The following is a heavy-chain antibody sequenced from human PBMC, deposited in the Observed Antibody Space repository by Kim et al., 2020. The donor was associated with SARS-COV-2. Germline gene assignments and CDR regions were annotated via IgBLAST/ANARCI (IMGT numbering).Heavy chain of an antibody. D-gene: IGHD3-10*02. V-gene: IGHV3-23*01. CDR2: ASGSGGST. CDR3: AKAPGSLLYVRSVYFDY. CDR1: GFTFSSYA. Sequence: GGSLRLSCAASGFTFSSYAMSWVRQAPGKGLEWVSIASGSGGSTNYADSVKGRFTIPRDNSKKTLYLQMNSLRAEDTAAYYCAKAPGSLLYVRSVYFDY. J-gene: IGHJ4*01.